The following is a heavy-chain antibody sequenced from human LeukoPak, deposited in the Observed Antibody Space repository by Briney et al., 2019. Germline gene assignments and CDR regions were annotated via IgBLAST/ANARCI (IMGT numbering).Heavy chain of an antibody. CDR2: ISSNGGST. CDR3: ARVVDYNFVY. J-gene: IGHJ4*02. V-gene: IGHV3-64*01. D-gene: IGHD3-10*01. Sequence: GGCLRLSCAASGFTFSSYAMHWVRQAPGRGLEYVSAISSNGGSTYYANSVKGRFTISRDNAKNSLYLQMNSLRAEDTAVYYCARVVDYNFVYWGQGTLVTVSS. CDR1: GFTFSSYA.